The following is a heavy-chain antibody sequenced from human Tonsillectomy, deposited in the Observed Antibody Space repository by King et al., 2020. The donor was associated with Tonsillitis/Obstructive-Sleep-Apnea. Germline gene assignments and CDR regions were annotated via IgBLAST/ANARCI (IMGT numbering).Heavy chain of an antibody. CDR3: TRVAYYYDSSGYAGWFDP. J-gene: IGHJ5*02. V-gene: IGHV3-49*04. CDR1: GFTFGDYA. CDR2: IRSKAYGGTT. Sequence: VQLVESGGGLVQPGRSLRLSCTASGFTFGDYAMSWVRQAPGKGLEWVGFIRSKAYGGTTEYAASVKGRFTISRNDSKSIAYLQMNSLKTEDTAVYYCTRVAYYYDSSGYAGWFDPWGQGTLVTVSS. D-gene: IGHD3-22*01.